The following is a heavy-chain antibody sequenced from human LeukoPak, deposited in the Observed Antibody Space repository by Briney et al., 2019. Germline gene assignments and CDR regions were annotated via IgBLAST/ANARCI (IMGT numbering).Heavy chain of an antibody. CDR2: IYYSGST. Sequence: SETLSLTCTVSGGSISSSRYYWGWIRQPPGKGLEWIGSIYYSGSTYYNPSLKSRVTISVDTSKNQFSLKLSSVTAADTAVYYCARDHDSSGYYYNYWGQGTLVTVSS. CDR1: GGSISSSRYY. V-gene: IGHV4-39*07. CDR3: ARDHDSSGYYYNY. J-gene: IGHJ4*02. D-gene: IGHD3-22*01.